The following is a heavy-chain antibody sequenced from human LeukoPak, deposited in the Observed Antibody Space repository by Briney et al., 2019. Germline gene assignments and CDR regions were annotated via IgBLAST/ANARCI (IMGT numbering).Heavy chain of an antibody. V-gene: IGHV4-4*07. J-gene: IGHJ4*02. CDR2: LYTSGST. CDR1: CLPISSYY. CDR3: AREIPSAANYDSSGIDY. D-gene: IGHD3-22*01. Sequence: SDTLSHICTVSCLPISSYYWMWLRQPAGKGLEWIGRLYTSGSTNYNPSHKSRVTMSVDTSKNQFSLQLSSVTAADTAVYYCAREIPSAANYDSSGIDYWGQGTLVTVSS.